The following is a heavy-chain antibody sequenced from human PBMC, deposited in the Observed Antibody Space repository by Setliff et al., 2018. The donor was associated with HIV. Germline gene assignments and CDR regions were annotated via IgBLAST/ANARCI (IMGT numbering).Heavy chain of an antibody. CDR3: ARGFCSGGFCHPNFYHYMDV. CDR1: GGSISSSSHF. V-gene: IGHV4-39*07. Sequence: SETLSLTCTVSGGSISSSSHFWAWIRHLPGKGLEWIGHIYYSGNTNYNPSLRSRVTINVDTSKSQFSLKLSSVTAADTAVYYCARGFCSGGFCHPNFYHYMDVWGKGTTVTVSS. CDR2: IYYSGNT. J-gene: IGHJ6*03. D-gene: IGHD2-15*01.